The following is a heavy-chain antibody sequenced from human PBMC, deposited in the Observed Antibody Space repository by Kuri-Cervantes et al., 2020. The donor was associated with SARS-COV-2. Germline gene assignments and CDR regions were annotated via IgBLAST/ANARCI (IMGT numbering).Heavy chain of an antibody. Sequence: SVKVSCKASGGTFSSYSVNWVRQAPGQGLEWMGRIIPTFDTATYAQKFQGRVTFTADESSSTAYMEVNSLTSEDTAVYYCARGRLWPRLFGSGWYVLDYWGQGTLVTVSS. V-gene: IGHV1-69*13. CDR3: ARGRLWPRLFGSGWYVLDY. D-gene: IGHD6-19*01. CDR1: GGTFSSYS. J-gene: IGHJ4*02. CDR2: IIPTFDTA.